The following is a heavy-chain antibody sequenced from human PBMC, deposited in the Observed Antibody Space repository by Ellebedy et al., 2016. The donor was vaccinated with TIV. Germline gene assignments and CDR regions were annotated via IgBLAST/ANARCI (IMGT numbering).Heavy chain of an antibody. CDR2: IKEDGSEE. V-gene: IGHV3-7*03. Sequence: PSETLSLTCAASGFTFSLNWMYRVRQAPGKGLEWVANIKEDGSEEYYVDSVKGRFTISRDNAKNSLYLQMNSLRAEDTAVYYCVRDLHWSYFDWGQGTLVTVSS. J-gene: IGHJ4*02. D-gene: IGHD1-26*01. CDR1: GFTFSLNW. CDR3: VRDLHWSYFD.